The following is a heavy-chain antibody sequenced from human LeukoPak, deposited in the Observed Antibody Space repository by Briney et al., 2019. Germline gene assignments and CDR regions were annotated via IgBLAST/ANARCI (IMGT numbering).Heavy chain of an antibody. J-gene: IGHJ6*02. D-gene: IGHD1-20*01. CDR2: ISSSSSYI. Sequence: GGSLRLSCAASGFTFSSYSMNWVRQAPGKGLEWVSSISSSSSYIYYADSVKGRFTISRDSAKNSLYLQMNSLRAEDTAVYYCARENNWNDGYYGMDVWGQGTTVTVSS. V-gene: IGHV3-21*01. CDR1: GFTFSSYS. CDR3: ARENNWNDGYYGMDV.